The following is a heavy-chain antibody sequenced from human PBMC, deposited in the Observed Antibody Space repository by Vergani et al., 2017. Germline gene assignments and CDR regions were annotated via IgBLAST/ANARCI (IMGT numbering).Heavy chain of an antibody. D-gene: IGHD2-2*01. J-gene: IGHJ5*02. CDR3: ARVGYCSSTSCVDP. Sequence: QVQLQQWGAGLLKPSETLSLTCAVYGGSFSGYYWSWIRQPPGKGLEWIGEINHSGSTNYNPSLKSRVTISVDTSKNQFSLKLSAVTAADTAVYYGARVGYCSSTSCVDPWGQGTLVTVSS. V-gene: IGHV4-34*01. CDR1: GGSFSGYY. CDR2: INHSGST.